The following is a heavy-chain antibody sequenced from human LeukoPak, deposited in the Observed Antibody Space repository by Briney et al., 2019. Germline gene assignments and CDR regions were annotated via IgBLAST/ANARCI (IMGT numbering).Heavy chain of an antibody. D-gene: IGHD6-19*01. CDR3: ARATYSSGWLPEADY. J-gene: IGHJ4*02. V-gene: IGHV3-53*01. Sequence: GGSLRLSCAASGFTVSSNYMSWVRQAPGKGLEWVSVIYSGVSTYYADSVKGRFTISRDNAKNSLYLQMNSLRAEDTAVYYCARATYSSGWLPEADYWGQGTLVTVSS. CDR1: GFTVSSNY. CDR2: IYSGVST.